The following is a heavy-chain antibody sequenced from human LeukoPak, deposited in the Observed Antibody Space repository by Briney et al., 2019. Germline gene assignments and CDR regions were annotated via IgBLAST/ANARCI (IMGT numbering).Heavy chain of an antibody. J-gene: IGHJ4*02. CDR1: GFTVSSNY. CDR3: AREDGYGGRFFDY. D-gene: IGHD4-23*01. CDR2: IYSGGST. V-gene: IGHV3-53*01. Sequence: GGSLRLSCAASGFTVSSNYMSWVRQAPGKGLEWVSVIYSGGSTYYADSVKSRFTISRDNSKNTLYLQMNSLRAEDTAVYYCAREDGYGGRFFDYWGQGTLVTVSS.